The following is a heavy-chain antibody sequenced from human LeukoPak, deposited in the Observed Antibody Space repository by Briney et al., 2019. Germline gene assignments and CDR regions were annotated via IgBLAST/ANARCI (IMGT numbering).Heavy chain of an antibody. CDR1: GGSISSGGYY. CDR2: IYHSGST. CDR3: ARGMTTVTTGAFDI. V-gene: IGHV4-30-2*01. J-gene: IGHJ3*02. D-gene: IGHD4-17*01. Sequence: PSQTLSLTCTVSGGSISSGGYYWSWIRQPPGKGLEWIGYIYHSGSTYYNPSLKSRVTISVDRSKNQFSLKLSSVTAADTAVYYCARGMTTVTTGAFDIWGQGTMVTVSS.